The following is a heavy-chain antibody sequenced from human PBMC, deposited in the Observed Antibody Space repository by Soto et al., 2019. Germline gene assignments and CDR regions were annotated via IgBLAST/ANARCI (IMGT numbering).Heavy chain of an antibody. Sequence: QVQLVQSGAEVKKPGSSVKVSCKASGGTFSSYAISWVRQAPGQGLEWMGGIIPIFGTADYAQKFQGRVTMTAAEPTSTAYMELSSRRSEDTAVYYCVSHSGSSPEGRYYYGMDVWGQGTTVTVSS. CDR3: VSHSGSSPEGRYYYGMDV. CDR2: IIPIFGTA. CDR1: GGTFSSYA. J-gene: IGHJ6*02. D-gene: IGHD1-26*01. V-gene: IGHV1-69*12.